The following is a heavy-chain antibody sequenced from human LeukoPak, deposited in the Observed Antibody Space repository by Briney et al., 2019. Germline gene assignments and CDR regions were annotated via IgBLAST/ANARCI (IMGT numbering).Heavy chain of an antibody. J-gene: IGHJ1*01. Sequence: GESLKISCKGSGYSFTSYWIGWVRQMPGKGLEWMGIIYPGDSDTRYSPSFQGQVTISADKSISTAYLQWSSLKASDTAMYYCARREVYYDSSGYHPNAEYFQHWGQGTLVTVSS. CDR1: GYSFTSYW. V-gene: IGHV5-51*01. D-gene: IGHD3-22*01. CDR2: IYPGDSDT. CDR3: ARREVYYDSSGYHPNAEYFQH.